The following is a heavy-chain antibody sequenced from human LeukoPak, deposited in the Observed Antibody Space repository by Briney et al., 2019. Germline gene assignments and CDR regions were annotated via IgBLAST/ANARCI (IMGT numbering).Heavy chain of an antibody. D-gene: IGHD1-26*01. J-gene: IGHJ4*01. V-gene: IGHV1-69*02. CDR3: ARGGSQFDF. CDR2: IFPIIGIP. CDR1: GGTFNSCT. Sequence: SVKVSCKGSGGTFNSCTINWVRQAPGQGREWMGRIFPIIGIPYYAQRFQGRVTITADKSTGTVYMELSSLRSEDTAVYYCARGGSQFDFWGEGTLVTVSA.